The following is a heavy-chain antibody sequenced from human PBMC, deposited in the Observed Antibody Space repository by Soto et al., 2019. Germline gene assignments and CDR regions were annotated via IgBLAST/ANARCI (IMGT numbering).Heavy chain of an antibody. CDR1: GYSFTSYW. D-gene: IGHD1-26*01. CDR2: IDPSDSYT. J-gene: IGHJ4*02. CDR3: VRDKLKSSVRPNPGDY. V-gene: IGHV5-10-1*01. Sequence: GESLKISCKGSGYSFTSYWISWVRQMPGKGLEWMGRIDPSDSYTHYSPSFQGHVSMSADKSISTAYLQWSGLKASDTAMYYCVRDKLKSSVRPNPGDYWGQGTLVTVSS.